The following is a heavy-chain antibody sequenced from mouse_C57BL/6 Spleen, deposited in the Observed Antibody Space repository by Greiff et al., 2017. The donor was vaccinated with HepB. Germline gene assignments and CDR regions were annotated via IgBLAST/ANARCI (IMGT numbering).Heavy chain of an antibody. Sequence: EVKVEESGGGLVQPGGSMKLSCVASGFTFSNYWMNWVRQSPEKGLEWVAQIRLKSDNYATHYAESVKGRFTISRDDSKSSVYLQMNNLRAEDTGIYYCTGSVYYDYEGFAYWGQGTLVTVSA. D-gene: IGHD2-4*01. CDR1: GFTFSNYW. CDR3: TGSVYYDYEGFAY. J-gene: IGHJ3*01. CDR2: IRLKSDNYAT. V-gene: IGHV6-3*01.